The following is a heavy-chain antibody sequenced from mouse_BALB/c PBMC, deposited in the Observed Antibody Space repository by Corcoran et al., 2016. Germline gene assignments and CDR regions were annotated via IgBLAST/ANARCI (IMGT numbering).Heavy chain of an antibody. CDR3: ASSYGAMDY. CDR1: GFNIKDTY. V-gene: IGHV14-3*02. J-gene: IGHJ4*01. CDR2: IDPANGNT. D-gene: IGHD1-1*01. Sequence: EVQLQQSGTELVKPGASVKLSCTASGFNIKDTYMHWVKQRTEQGLEWIGRIDPANGNTKYDPKFQGKATITADTSSNTAYLQLSSLTSEDTAVYYCASSYGAMDYWGQGTSVTVSS.